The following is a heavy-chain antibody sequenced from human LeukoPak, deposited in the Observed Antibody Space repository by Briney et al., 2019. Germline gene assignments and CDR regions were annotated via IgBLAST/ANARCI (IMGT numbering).Heavy chain of an antibody. D-gene: IGHD3-22*01. Sequence: GGSLRLSCAASGFTFSSYGMHWVRQAPGKGLEWVAVISYDGSKKFYADSVKGRFTISRDNSKNTLYLQMNSLRAEDTAVYYCARGDYYDSSGYYHDAFDIWGQGTMVTVSS. CDR2: ISYDGSKK. V-gene: IGHV3-30*03. CDR3: ARGDYYDSSGYYHDAFDI. J-gene: IGHJ3*02. CDR1: GFTFSSYG.